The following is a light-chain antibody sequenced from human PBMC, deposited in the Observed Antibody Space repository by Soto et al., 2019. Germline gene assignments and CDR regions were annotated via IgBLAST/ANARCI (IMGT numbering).Light chain of an antibody. CDR3: QQYNKWPYT. CDR2: GTS. CDR1: QSVGRN. V-gene: IGKV3-15*01. Sequence: EIVMTQSPVALSVSPGESAALSCRASQSVGRNFAWYQQRPGQAPRVLIYGTSNRATGVPARFSGSGSGTDFTLTISSLQSEDFAVYYCQQYNKWPYTFGQGTRLEIK. J-gene: IGKJ2*01.